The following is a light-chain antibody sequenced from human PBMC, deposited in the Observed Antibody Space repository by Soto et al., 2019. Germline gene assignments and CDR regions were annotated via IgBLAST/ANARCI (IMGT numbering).Light chain of an antibody. CDR3: LQYYNFSWT. V-gene: IGKV1D-12*01. CDR2: EAS. J-gene: IGKJ1*01. CDR1: QGITSR. Sequence: DVQMTQSPSSVSSSVGDIFTITCRASQGITSRLAWYQQKPGKAPKLLIYEASSLQSGVPSRISGSGSGTDSTLTISSLQPEDFATYYCLQYYNFSWTFGQGTKVDIK.